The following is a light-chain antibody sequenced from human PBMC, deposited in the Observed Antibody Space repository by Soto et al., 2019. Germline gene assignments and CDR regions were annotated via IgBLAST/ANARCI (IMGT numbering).Light chain of an antibody. CDR3: SSYSSTTTL. CDR1: SPDFG. Sequence: QSVLPQPASVSGSPGQSITISCSGISPDFGVSWYQHFPGKAPKLLIFEVSNRPSGVSTRFSGSKSGNMAFLTISGLQSKDEGLYHCSSYSSTTTLFGGGTKLTVL. V-gene: IGLV2-14*01. J-gene: IGLJ2*01. CDR2: EVS.